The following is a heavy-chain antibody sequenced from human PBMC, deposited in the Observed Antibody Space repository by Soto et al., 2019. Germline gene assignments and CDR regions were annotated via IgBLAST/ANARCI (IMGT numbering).Heavy chain of an antibody. CDR1: GFSLSTSGLG. CDR3: AHRPSGWYLFDY. D-gene: IGHD6-19*01. Sequence: QITLKESGPTLVRPTQTLTLTCTFSGFSLSTSGLGVGWIRHPPGKALEWLALIYWNDDKRYSPSLKARLTTTKNTSRNQVVLTMTNMDPVDTATYYCAHRPSGWYLFDYWGQGTLVTVSS. CDR2: IYWNDDK. V-gene: IGHV2-5*01. J-gene: IGHJ4*02.